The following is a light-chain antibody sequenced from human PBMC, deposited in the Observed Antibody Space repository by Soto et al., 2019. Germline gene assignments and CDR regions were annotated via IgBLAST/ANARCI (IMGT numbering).Light chain of an antibody. V-gene: IGLV2-23*02. J-gene: IGLJ1*01. CDR1: SSDVGSYKF. CDR2: EDS. Sequence: QSVLTQPASVSESPGQSITISCTGTSSDVGSYKFVSWYQHHPGKAPKLMIYEDSKRPSGVSDRFSGSKSGNTASLTISGLQADDEADYYCCSYAGTTNVFGTGTKVT. CDR3: CSYAGTTNV.